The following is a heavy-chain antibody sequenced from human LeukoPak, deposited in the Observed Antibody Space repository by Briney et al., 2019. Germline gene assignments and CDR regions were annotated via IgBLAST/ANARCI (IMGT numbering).Heavy chain of an antibody. D-gene: IGHD2-15*01. V-gene: IGHV4-39*07. J-gene: IGHJ6*03. CDR1: GGSIRDTIYY. Sequence: SETLSLTCTVSGGSIRDTIYYWGWIRQPPGKGLEWIGSIYYSGSTYYNPSLKSRVTISVDTSKNQFSLKLSSVTAADTAVYYCARENCSGGSCYSIYYYYYMDVWGKGTTVTVSS. CDR2: IYYSGST. CDR3: ARENCSGGSCYSIYYYYYMDV.